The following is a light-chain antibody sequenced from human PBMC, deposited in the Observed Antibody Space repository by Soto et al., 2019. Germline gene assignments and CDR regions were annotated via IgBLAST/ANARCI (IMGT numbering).Light chain of an antibody. CDR2: GAS. V-gene: IGKV3-15*01. CDR1: QSVNSN. CDR3: QQYNNWPLT. J-gene: IGKJ1*01. Sequence: EIVMTQSPVTLSVSPGERATLSCRASQSVNSNLAWYQQKPGQAPRLLIYGASTRATGVPARFSGSGSGTEFTLTISSLQSEDFAIYYCQQYNNWPLTFGQGTKVEIK.